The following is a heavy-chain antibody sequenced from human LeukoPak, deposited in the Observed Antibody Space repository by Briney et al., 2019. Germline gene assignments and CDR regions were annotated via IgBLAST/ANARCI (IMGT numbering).Heavy chain of an antibody. V-gene: IGHV3-15*01. D-gene: IGHD6-13*01. Sequence: GGSLRLSCVASGFTFGKYWMSWVRQAPGKGLEWVGRIKSKTDGGTTDYAAPVKGRFTISRDDSKNTLYLQMNSLKTEDTAVYYCTTRASAAGAWGQGTLVTVSS. J-gene: IGHJ5*02. CDR3: TTRASAAGA. CDR1: GFTFGKYW. CDR2: IKSKTDGGTT.